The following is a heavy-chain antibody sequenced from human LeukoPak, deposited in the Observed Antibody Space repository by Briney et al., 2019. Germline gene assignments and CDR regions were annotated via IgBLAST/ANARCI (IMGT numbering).Heavy chain of an antibody. CDR1: GFTFSNYG. CDR3: AREAIFGVLTGYYYYMDV. J-gene: IGHJ6*03. CDR2: IRYDGSNE. V-gene: IGHV3-30*02. Sequence: GGSLRLSCAASGFTFSNYGLHWVRQAPGKGLEWVALIRYDGSNEYYAESVKGRFTISRDNSKNTLYMQMNSLRSVDTAVYYCAREAIFGVLTGYYYYMDVWGKGTTVTVSS. D-gene: IGHD3-3*01.